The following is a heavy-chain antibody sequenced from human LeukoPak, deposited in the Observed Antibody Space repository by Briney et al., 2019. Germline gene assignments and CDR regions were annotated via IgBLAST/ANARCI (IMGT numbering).Heavy chain of an antibody. J-gene: IGHJ4*02. CDR2: ISGSGGST. CDR3: AREAWDLTGRAPVI. V-gene: IGHV3-23*01. CDR1: GFSFSSYA. Sequence: GGSLRLSCAASGFSFSSYAMSWVRQAPGKGLEWVSGISGSGGSTYYVDSVKGRFTISRDNSKNTLHLEINSLRAEDTAVYYCAREAWDLTGRAPVIWGQGTLVTVSS. D-gene: IGHD1-14*01.